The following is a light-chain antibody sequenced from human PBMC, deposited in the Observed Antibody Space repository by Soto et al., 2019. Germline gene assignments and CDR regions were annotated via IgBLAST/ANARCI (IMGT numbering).Light chain of an antibody. J-gene: IGKJ4*01. CDR2: DTS. V-gene: IGKV3-11*01. CDR3: QQRTNWRLT. CDR1: QSVDSH. Sequence: EIVLTQSPPTLSLSPGERATLSCRASQSVDSHLTWYQQKPGQAPRLLIYDTSNRATGIPARFSGSGSGTDFTLTISSLEPEDFAVYFCQQRTNWRLTLGGGTKVEIK.